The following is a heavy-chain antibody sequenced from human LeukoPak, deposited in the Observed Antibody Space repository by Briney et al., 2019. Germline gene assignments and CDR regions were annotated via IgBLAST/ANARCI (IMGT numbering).Heavy chain of an antibody. V-gene: IGHV4-61*02. Sequence: SETLSLTCTVSGGSISSGSYYWSWTRQPAGKGLEWIGRIYTSGSTNYNPSLKSRVTISVDTSRNQFSLKLSSVTAADTAVYYCAREWGGWELLGWGIYFDYWGQGTLVTVSS. CDR2: IYTSGST. J-gene: IGHJ4*02. D-gene: IGHD1-26*01. CDR3: AREWGGWELLGWGIYFDY. CDR1: GGSISSGSYY.